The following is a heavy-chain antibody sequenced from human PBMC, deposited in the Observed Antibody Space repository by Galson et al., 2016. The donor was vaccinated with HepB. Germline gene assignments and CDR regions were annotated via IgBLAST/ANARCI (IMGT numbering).Heavy chain of an antibody. D-gene: IGHD6-13*01. CDR1: GFTFNSYS. J-gene: IGHJ6*02. CDR2: ISSSSSTI. Sequence: SLRLSCAASGFTFNSYSMNWVRQAPGKGLEWVSYISSSSSTIYYADSVKGRFTISRDNANNSLYLQMNSLRDDDTAVYYCARGGDSSSWYIYYYYGMDVWGQGTTVTVSS. CDR3: ARGGDSSSWYIYYYYGMDV. V-gene: IGHV3-48*02.